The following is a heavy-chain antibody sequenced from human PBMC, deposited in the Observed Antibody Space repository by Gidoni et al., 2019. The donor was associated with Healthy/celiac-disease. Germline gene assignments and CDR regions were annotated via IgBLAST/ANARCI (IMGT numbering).Heavy chain of an antibody. J-gene: IGHJ3*02. CDR3: AMKWIREAFDI. CDR1: GGSISSGSYY. Sequence: QVQLQESGQGLVKPSQTLSLTCTVSGGSISSGSYYWSWIRQPAGKGLEWSGRIYTSGSTNYNPSLKSRVTISVDTSKNQFSLKLSSVTAADTAVYYCAMKWIREAFDIWGQGTMVTVFS. V-gene: IGHV4-61*02. D-gene: IGHD5-18*01. CDR2: IYTSGST.